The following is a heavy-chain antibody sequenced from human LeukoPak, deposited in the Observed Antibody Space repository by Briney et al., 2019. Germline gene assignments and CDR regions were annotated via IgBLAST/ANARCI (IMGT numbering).Heavy chain of an antibody. Sequence: PSETLSLTYTVSGGSISSYYWSWIRQPPGKGLEWIGYIYYSGSTNYNPSLKSRVTISVDTSKNQFSLKLSSVTAADTAVYYCARGLVGATEDYWGQGTLVTVSS. J-gene: IGHJ4*02. V-gene: IGHV4-59*01. D-gene: IGHD1-26*01. CDR1: GGSISSYY. CDR2: IYYSGST. CDR3: ARGLVGATEDY.